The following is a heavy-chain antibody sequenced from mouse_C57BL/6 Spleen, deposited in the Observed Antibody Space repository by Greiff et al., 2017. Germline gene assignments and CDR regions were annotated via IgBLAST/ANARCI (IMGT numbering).Heavy chain of an antibody. CDR2: IYPGDGDT. D-gene: IGHD2-12*01. Sequence: QVQLQQSGAELVKPGASVKISCKASGYAFSSYWMNWVKQRPGKGLEWIGQIYPGDGDTNYNGKFKGKATLTADKSSSTAYMQLSSLTSEDSAVYFCARPPLYSTWFAYWGQGTLVTVSA. V-gene: IGHV1-80*01. CDR1: GYAFSSYW. J-gene: IGHJ3*01. CDR3: ARPPLYSTWFAY.